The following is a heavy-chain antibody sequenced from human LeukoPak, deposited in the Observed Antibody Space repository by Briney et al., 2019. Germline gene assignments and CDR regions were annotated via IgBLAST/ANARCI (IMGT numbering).Heavy chain of an antibody. Sequence: SETLSLTCTASGGSTNNESYYWSWVRQPAGKGLEWIGRIHPTGNTMCNPSLESRVTISIDTSKNQFSLKLSSVTAADTAVYYCASHYSRSGIDAFDIWGQGTVVTVSS. CDR3: ASHYSRSGIDAFDI. V-gene: IGHV4-61*02. J-gene: IGHJ3*02. CDR2: IHPTGNT. D-gene: IGHD6-6*01. CDR1: GGSTNNESYY.